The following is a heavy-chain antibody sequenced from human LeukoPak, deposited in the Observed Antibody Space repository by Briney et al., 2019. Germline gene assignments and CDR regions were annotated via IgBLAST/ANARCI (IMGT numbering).Heavy chain of an antibody. D-gene: IGHD6-13*01. V-gene: IGHV1-46*01. CDR2: INPTGGTT. Sequence: ASVKVSCKASGYTFSRYYVHWVRQAPGQGLEWMGIINPTGGTTSYAQKFQGRVSMTSDTSTSTVYMELSSLKSEDTAVYYCARGGPRQQLDNYFDYWGQGTLVTVSS. CDR1: GYTFSRYY. J-gene: IGHJ4*02. CDR3: ARGGPRQQLDNYFDY.